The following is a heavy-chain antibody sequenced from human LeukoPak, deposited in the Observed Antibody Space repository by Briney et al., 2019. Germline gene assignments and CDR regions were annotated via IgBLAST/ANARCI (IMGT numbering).Heavy chain of an antibody. CDR3: ARAQSRLDYFDY. Sequence: SDTLSLNCTISGGSISSHYWSWIRDPPGHRLEWIGYIYYSGSTNYNPSLKSRVTISVDTSKNQFSLKLSSVTAADTAVYYCARAQSRLDYFDYWGQGTLVTVSS. J-gene: IGHJ4*02. CDR2: IYYSGST. V-gene: IGHV4-59*11. CDR1: GGSISSHY.